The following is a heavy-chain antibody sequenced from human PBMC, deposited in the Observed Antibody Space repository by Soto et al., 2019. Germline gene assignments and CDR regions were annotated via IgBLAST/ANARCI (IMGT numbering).Heavy chain of an antibody. CDR2: IYHSGST. V-gene: IGHV4-4*02. CDR3: ARGRCSSTSCLYYYYMDV. J-gene: IGHJ6*03. D-gene: IGHD2-2*01. CDR1: SGSISSSNW. Sequence: SETLSLTCAVSSGSISSSNWWSWVRQPPGKGLEWIGEIYHSGSTNYNPSLKSRVTISVDKSKNQFSLKLSSVTAADTAVYYCARGRCSSTSCLYYYYMDVWGKGTTVTV.